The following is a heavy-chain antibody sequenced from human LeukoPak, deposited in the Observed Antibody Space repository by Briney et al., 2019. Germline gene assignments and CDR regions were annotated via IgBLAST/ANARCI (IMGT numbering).Heavy chain of an antibody. CDR1: GFTFRSYA. Sequence: GGSLRLSCAASGFTFRSYAMSWVRQAPGKGLEWVSAICGSGGSTYYADSVKGWFTVSRDKSKNTLYLQMSSLRAEDTAVYYCAKPSGSDPVDYWGQGTLVTVSS. D-gene: IGHD1-26*01. V-gene: IGHV3-23*01. J-gene: IGHJ4*02. CDR2: ICGSGGST. CDR3: AKPSGSDPVDY.